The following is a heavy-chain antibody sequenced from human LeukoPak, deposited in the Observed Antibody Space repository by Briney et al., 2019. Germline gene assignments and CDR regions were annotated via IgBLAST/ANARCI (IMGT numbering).Heavy chain of an antibody. CDR1: GGSISSYY. V-gene: IGHV4-59*01. CDR3: ARSIGYGSGSYMAGYYYMDV. Sequence: SETLSLTCTVSGGSISSYYWSWIRQPPGKGLEWIGYIYYSGSTNYNPSLKSRVTISVDTSKNQFSLKLSSVTAADTAVYYCARSIGYGSGSYMAGYYYMDVWGKGTTVTVSS. CDR2: IYYSGST. D-gene: IGHD3-10*01. J-gene: IGHJ6*03.